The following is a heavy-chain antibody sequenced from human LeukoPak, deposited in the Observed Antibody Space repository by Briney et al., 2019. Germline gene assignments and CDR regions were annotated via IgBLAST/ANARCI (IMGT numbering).Heavy chain of an antibody. Sequence: QPGGSLRLSCAASGFTFSSYGMHWVRQAPGKGLEWVAFIRYDGSNKYYADSVKGRFTISRDNSKNTLYLQMNSLRAEDTAVYYCAKDGLDHYDFWSGSPAYWGQGTLVTVSS. CDR1: GFTFSSYG. J-gene: IGHJ4*02. V-gene: IGHV3-30*02. D-gene: IGHD3-3*01. CDR2: IRYDGSNK. CDR3: AKDGLDHYDFWSGSPAY.